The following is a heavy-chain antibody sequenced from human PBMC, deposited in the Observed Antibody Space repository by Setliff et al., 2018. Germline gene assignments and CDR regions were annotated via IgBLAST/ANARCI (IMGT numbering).Heavy chain of an antibody. V-gene: IGHV4-39*07. CDR2: IYHSGST. D-gene: IGHD5-12*01. Sequence: SSETLSLTCTVSGGSISSSNYYWGWIRQPPGKGLEWIGSIYHSGSTNYNPSLKSRVTISVDTSKNQFSLKLSSVTAADTAVYYCARVGSGYDIDYWGQGTLVTVS. CDR3: ARVGSGYDIDY. J-gene: IGHJ4*02. CDR1: GGSISSSNYY.